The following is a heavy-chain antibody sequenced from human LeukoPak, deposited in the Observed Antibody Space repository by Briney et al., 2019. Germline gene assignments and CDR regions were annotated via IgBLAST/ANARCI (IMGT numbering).Heavy chain of an antibody. Sequence: PGGSLRLSCAASGFTFSSYSMNWVRQAPGKGLEWVSSISTSSSYIYYADSVKGRFTISRDNAKSSLYLQMNSLRAEDTAVYYCARDPQGCSSTSCRDYYYYYGMDVWGQGTTVTVSS. CDR2: ISTSSSYI. J-gene: IGHJ6*02. V-gene: IGHV3-21*01. CDR3: ARDPQGCSSTSCRDYYYYYGMDV. CDR1: GFTFSSYS. D-gene: IGHD2-2*01.